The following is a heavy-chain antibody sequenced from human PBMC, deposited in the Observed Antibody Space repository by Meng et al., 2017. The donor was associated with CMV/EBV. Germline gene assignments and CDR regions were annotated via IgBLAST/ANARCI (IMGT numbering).Heavy chain of an antibody. Sequence: GESLKISCAASGFTVSSHYMSWVRQAPGKGLEWVSVIYSGGSTYYADSVKGRFTISRDNSKNTLYLQMNSPRAEDTAVYYCARESGRSSSPSGGGYYYGMDVWGQGTTVTVSS. CDR1: GFTVSSHY. CDR3: ARESGRSSSPSGGGYYYGMDV. D-gene: IGHD6-6*01. V-gene: IGHV3-66*02. CDR2: IYSGGST. J-gene: IGHJ6*02.